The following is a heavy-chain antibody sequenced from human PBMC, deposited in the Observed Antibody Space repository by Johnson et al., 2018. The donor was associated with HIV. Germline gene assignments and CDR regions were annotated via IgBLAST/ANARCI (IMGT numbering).Heavy chain of an antibody. D-gene: IGHD1-26*01. CDR3: AKSPRQVGSAFDF. CDR1: GFLFSSQW. CDR2: IKEDGGAI. J-gene: IGHJ3*01. V-gene: IGHV3-7*02. Sequence: VQLVESGGGLVQPGGSLRLSCAASGFLFSSQWMSWVRQAPGKGPEWVASIKEDGGAIYYADSVEGRFTISRDNTKESLYLQMNSLRAEDTAVYYCAKSPRQVGSAFDFWGQGTMVTGSS.